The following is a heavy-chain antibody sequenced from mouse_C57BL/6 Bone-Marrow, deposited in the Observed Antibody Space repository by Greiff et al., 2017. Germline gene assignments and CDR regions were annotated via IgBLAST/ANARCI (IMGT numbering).Heavy chain of an antibody. CDR2: IRLKSDNYAT. Sequence: EVKVEESGGGLVQPGGSMKLSCVASGFTFSNYWMNWVRQSPEKGLEWVAQIRLKSDNYATHYAESVKGRFTISRDDSKSSVYLQMNNLRAEDTGIYYCTGLRHYFDYWGQGTTLTVSS. CDR1: GFTFSNYW. D-gene: IGHD1-2*01. CDR3: TGLRHYFDY. J-gene: IGHJ2*01. V-gene: IGHV6-3*01.